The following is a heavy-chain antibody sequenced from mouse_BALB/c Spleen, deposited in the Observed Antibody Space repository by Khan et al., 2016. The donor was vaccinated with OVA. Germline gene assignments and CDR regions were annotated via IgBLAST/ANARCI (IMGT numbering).Heavy chain of an antibody. CDR1: GYTFSSYW. V-gene: IGHV1-9*01. J-gene: IGHJ3*01. CDR2: ILPGSGST. Sequence: QVQLQQSGAELMKPGASVKISCKATGYTFSSYWIEWVKQRPGHGLEWIGEILPGSGSTNYNEKFKGKATFTADTSSNTAYMQLSSLTSEDSAVYYCVRQKTGNSVFAYWGQGTLVTVSA. CDR3: VRQKTGNSVFAY. D-gene: IGHD2-1*01.